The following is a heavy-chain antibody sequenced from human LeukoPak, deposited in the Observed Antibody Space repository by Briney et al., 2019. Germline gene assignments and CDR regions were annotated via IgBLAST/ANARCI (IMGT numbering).Heavy chain of an antibody. CDR1: GGSISTYY. CDR2: IYYSGST. CDR3: ARGNDVYYYGMDV. J-gene: IGHJ6*02. V-gene: IGHV4-59*01. D-gene: IGHD1-1*01. Sequence: PSETLSLTCTVSGGSISTYYWSWFGQPLAKGLEYIGYIYYSGSTNYNPSLKSRVTISLDTAKNQFSLKLSSVTAADTAVYYCARGNDVYYYGMDVWGQGTTVTVSS.